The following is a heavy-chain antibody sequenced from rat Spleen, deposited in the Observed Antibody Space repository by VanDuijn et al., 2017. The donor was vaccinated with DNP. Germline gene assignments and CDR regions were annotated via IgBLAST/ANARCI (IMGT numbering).Heavy chain of an antibody. CDR3: ARLKWERAYYFDY. Sequence: EVQLVESGGGLLQPGRSLRLSCAASGFTFSSYDMAWVRQAPSKGLEWVASVNTGGGITYYRDSVKGRFIVSRDNAKSTLDLQMDSLRSEDTATYYCARLKWERAYYFDYWGQGIMVTVSS. D-gene: IGHD5-1*01. J-gene: IGHJ2*01. CDR2: VNTGGGIT. V-gene: IGHV5-25*01. CDR1: GFTFSSYD.